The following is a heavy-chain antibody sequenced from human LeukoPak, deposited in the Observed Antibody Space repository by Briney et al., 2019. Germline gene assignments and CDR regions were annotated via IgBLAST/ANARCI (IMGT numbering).Heavy chain of an antibody. J-gene: IGHJ4*02. CDR2: IIPILGIA. CDR3: ARDYYGITGTTVDFDY. D-gene: IGHD1-20*01. CDR1: GGTFSSYA. V-gene: IGHV1-69*04. Sequence: ASVKVSCTASGGTFSSYAISWVRQAPGQGLEWMGRIIPILGIANYAQKFQGRVTITADKSTSTAYMELSSLRSEDTAVYYCARDYYGITGTTVDFDYWGQGTLVTVSS.